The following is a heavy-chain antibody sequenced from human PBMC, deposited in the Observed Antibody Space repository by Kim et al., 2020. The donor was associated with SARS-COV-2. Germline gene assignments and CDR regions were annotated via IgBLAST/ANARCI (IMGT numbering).Heavy chain of an antibody. CDR1: GYSFTSYW. J-gene: IGHJ5*02. Sequence: GESLKISCKGSGYSFTSYWISWVRQMPGKGLEWMGRIDPSDSYTNYSPSFQGHVTISADKSISTAYLQWSSLKASDTAMYYCARQGSVGAAAGTLGFDPWGQGTLVTVSS. CDR3: ARQGSVGAAAGTLGFDP. CDR2: IDPSDSYT. D-gene: IGHD6-13*01. V-gene: IGHV5-10-1*01.